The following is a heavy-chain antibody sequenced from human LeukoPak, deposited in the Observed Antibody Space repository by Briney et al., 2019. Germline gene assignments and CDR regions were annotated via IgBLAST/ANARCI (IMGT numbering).Heavy chain of an antibody. CDR1: GYTFTSYG. Sequence: GASVKVSCKASGYTFTSYGISWVRQAPGQGLEWMGWISAYNGNTNYAQKLQGRVTMTTDTSTSTAYMELRSLRSDDTAVYYCARGPLRSLPSYYYYMDVWGKGTTVTVSS. CDR2: ISAYNGNT. J-gene: IGHJ6*03. CDR3: ARGPLRSLPSYYYYMDV. D-gene: IGHD5-12*01. V-gene: IGHV1-18*01.